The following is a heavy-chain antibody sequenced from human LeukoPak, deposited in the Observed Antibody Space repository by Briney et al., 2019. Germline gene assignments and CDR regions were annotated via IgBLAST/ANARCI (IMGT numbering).Heavy chain of an antibody. CDR3: AKRPLSSCS. V-gene: IGHV3-66*01. D-gene: IGHD6-25*01. J-gene: IGHJ4*01. CDR2: IYSSGGT. Sequence: GGSLRLSCAVSGFTMRDNDMTWVRQAPGKGLEWVSLIYSSGGTSYADSVKGRFTISKDNSKNTLYLQMNSRRAEGTVVYYGAKRPLSSCSGGLGTLVTVSS. CDR1: GFTMRDND.